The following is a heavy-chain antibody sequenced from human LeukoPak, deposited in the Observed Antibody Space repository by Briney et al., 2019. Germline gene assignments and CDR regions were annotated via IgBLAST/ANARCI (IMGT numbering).Heavy chain of an antibody. J-gene: IGHJ4*02. V-gene: IGHV3-30-3*01. CDR2: ISYDGSNK. D-gene: IGHD3-10*01. CDR1: GFTFSSYA. Sequence: PGGSLRLSCAASGFTFSSYAMHWVRQAPGKGLEWLAVISYDGSNKYYADSVKGRFTISRDNSKNTLYLQMNSLRAEDTAVYYCARSRITMVRGATDYWGQGTLVTVSS. CDR3: ARSRITMVRGATDY.